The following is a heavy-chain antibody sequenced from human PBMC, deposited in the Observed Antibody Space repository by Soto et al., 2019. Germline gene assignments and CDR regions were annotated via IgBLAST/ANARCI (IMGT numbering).Heavy chain of an antibody. CDR2: IIPILGIA. V-gene: IGHV1-69*02. Sequence: QVQLVQSGAELKKPGYSVKVSCKASGVTFSSYNISWVRQAPGKGLEWMGRIIPILGIANYAQKFKGRITITADKSTRTAYMEVSRMISEDTAVYYCTTGIAVDKLDWGQGTLVTVSS. J-gene: IGHJ4*02. D-gene: IGHD6-19*01. CDR3: TTGIAVDKLD. CDR1: GVTFSSYN.